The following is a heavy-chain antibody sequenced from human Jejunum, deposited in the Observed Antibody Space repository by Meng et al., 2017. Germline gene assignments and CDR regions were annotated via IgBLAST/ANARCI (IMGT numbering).Heavy chain of an antibody. CDR2: IATDTGDP. CDR1: GYTFSNYA. Sequence: QVQLLQSGSELKNPGASVKVSCKASGYTFSNYALNWMRQAPGQGLEWMGWIATDTGDPTYAQGFTGRFVFSVDTSITTAYLEISSLKAEDSGIYYCGRNRPIDLWGQGTLVTVSS. J-gene: IGHJ4*02. D-gene: IGHD1-14*01. CDR3: GRNRPIDL. V-gene: IGHV7-4-1*02.